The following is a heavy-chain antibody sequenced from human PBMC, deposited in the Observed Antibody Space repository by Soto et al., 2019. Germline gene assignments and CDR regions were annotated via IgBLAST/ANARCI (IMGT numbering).Heavy chain of an antibody. V-gene: IGHV3-11*01. Sequence: GGSLRLSCAASGFIFSDYYMTWIRQAPGQGLEWVSYISSSGGTIYYADSVKGRFTISRDNAKNSLYLQMNSLRADDTAVYYCARHKMSYSGYMDVWGQGTTGTVSS. CDR2: ISSSGGTI. CDR1: GFIFSDYY. D-gene: IGHD1-26*01. CDR3: ARHKMSYSGYMDV. J-gene: IGHJ6*02.